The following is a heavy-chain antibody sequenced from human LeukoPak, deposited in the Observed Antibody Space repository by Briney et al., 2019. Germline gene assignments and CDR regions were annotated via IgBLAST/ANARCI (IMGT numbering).Heavy chain of an antibody. CDR3: ARDASCSSTSCYSEFDY. CDR1: GFTFSSYA. J-gene: IGHJ4*02. V-gene: IGHV3-30-3*01. CDR2: ISYDGSNK. Sequence: PGRSLRLSCAASGFTFSSYAMHWVRQAPGKGLEWVAVISYDGSNKYYADSVKGRFTISRDNSKNTLYLQMNSLRAEDTAVYYCARDASCSSTSCYSEFDYWGQGTLVTVSS. D-gene: IGHD2-2*02.